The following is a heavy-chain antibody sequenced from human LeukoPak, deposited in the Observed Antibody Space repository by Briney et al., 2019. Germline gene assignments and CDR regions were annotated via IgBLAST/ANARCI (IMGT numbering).Heavy chain of an antibody. CDR3: ATSRRVTTFWFDP. J-gene: IGHJ5*02. D-gene: IGHD4-17*01. Sequence: ASVKVSCKSSGYTFTGYYLHWLRQAPAQGLELMGWINPNSGGTNYAQKFQGRVTMTRDTSISTAYMELSRLRSDDTAVYYCATSRRVTTFWFDPWGQGTLVTVSS. CDR1: GYTFTGYY. CDR2: INPNSGGT. V-gene: IGHV1-2*02.